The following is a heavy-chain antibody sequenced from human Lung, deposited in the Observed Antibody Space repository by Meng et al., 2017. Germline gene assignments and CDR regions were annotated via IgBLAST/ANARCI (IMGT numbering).Heavy chain of an antibody. J-gene: IGHJ2*01. CDR2: INYSGGT. Sequence: WAGGLLKPSEALSRTCAGYGGSFWGYYSTWTRQPSVTGLDRSGEINYSGGTNYNPSLKSRDTTSVDMSKNLFSLKLSAGAAADTAGYCCASPTQANGSFDLWGRGTLVTVSS. CDR3: ASPTQANGSFDL. V-gene: IGHV4-34*01. D-gene: IGHD1-1*01. CDR1: GGSFWGYY.